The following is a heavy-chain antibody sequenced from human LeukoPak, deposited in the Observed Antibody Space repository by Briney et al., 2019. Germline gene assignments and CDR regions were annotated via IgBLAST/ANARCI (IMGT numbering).Heavy chain of an antibody. CDR2: ISYSGST. V-gene: IGHV4-59*01. D-gene: IGHD3-16*02. J-gene: IGHJ4*02. CDR3: ARHGGFGELSNFDY. Sequence: SETLSLTCTVSGGSISSYYWNWIRQPPGKGLEWIGHISYSGSTNYNPSLKSRVTISVDTSKNQFSLKLSSVTAADTAVYYCARHGGFGELSNFDYWGQGTLVTVSS. CDR1: GGSISSYY.